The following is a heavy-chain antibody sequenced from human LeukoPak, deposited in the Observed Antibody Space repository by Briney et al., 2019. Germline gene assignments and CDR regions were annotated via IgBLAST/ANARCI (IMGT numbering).Heavy chain of an antibody. V-gene: IGHV4-59*01. J-gene: IGHJ4*02. Sequence: PSETLSLTCTVSGGSISSYYWSWIRQPPGKGLEWIGYNYYSGSTNYNPSLKSRVTISVDTSKNQFSLKPSSVTAADTAVYYCARGSSSWYIGYWGQGTLVTVSS. CDR1: GGSISSYY. D-gene: IGHD6-13*01. CDR2: NYYSGST. CDR3: ARGSSSWYIGY.